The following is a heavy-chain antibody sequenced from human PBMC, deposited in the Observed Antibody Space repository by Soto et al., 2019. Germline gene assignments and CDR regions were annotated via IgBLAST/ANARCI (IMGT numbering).Heavy chain of an antibody. V-gene: IGHV4-34*01. CDR3: ARYNYYYYYMDV. J-gene: IGHJ6*03. CDR2: INRSGST. Sequence: SETLSLTCAVYGGSFSGYYWSWIRQPPGKGLEWIGEINRSGSTNYNPSLKSRVTISVDTSKNQFSLKLSSVTAADTAVYYCARYNYYYYYMDVWGKGTTVTVSS. CDR1: GGSFSGYY.